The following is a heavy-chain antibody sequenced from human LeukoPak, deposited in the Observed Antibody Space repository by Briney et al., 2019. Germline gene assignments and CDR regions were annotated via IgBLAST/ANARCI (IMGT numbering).Heavy chain of an antibody. CDR2: IDPSGGST. Sequence: GASVKVSCKTSGYTFTDYFMHWVRQAPGQGLDWIGIIDPSGGSTNYAQKFQARVTMTRDTSTSTVYMELRSLRSEDTAVYFCARKYYFDYWGQGTLVTVSS. CDR1: GYTFTDYF. V-gene: IGHV1-46*01. CDR3: ARKYYFDY. J-gene: IGHJ4*02.